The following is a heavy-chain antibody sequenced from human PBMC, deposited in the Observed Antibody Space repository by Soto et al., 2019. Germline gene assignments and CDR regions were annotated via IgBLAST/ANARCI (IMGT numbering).Heavy chain of an antibody. Sequence: GGSLRLSCAASGITFSNYAMSWVRQAPGKGLEWVSPISDNGGTTYYADSVKGRFTISRDNSKNTLYFKMNSLRAEDTAVYYCAKDPKQLMVYFDYWGQETQFTASS. J-gene: IGHJ4*02. CDR3: AKDPKQLMVYFDY. CDR2: ISDNGGTT. V-gene: IGHV3-23*01. D-gene: IGHD6-13*01. CDR1: GITFSNYA.